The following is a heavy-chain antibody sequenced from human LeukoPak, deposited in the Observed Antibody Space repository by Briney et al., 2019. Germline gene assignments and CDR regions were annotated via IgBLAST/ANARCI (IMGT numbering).Heavy chain of an antibody. CDR2: IRSKANSYAT. CDR3: TRHDYYGSGSYYKDY. D-gene: IGHD3-10*01. J-gene: IGHJ4*02. CDR1: GFTFSGSA. Sequence: GGSLRLSCAASGFTFSGSAMLWVRQASGKGLEWVGRIRSKANSYATAYAASVKGRFTISRDDSKNTAYLQMNSLKTEDTAVYYCTRHDYYGSGSYYKDYWGQGTLVTVSS. V-gene: IGHV3-73*01.